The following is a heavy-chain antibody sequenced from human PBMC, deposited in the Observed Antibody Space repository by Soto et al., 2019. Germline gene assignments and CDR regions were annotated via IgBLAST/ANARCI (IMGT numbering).Heavy chain of an antibody. V-gene: IGHV3-21*01. CDR3: ARGLYYYDSSGYYSP. CDR1: GFTFSSYS. CDR2: ISSSSSYI. Sequence: EVQLVESGGGLVKPGGSLRLSCAASGFTFSSYSMNWVRQAPGKGLEWVSSISSSSSYIYYADSVKGRFTISRDNAKNSLYLQMNSLRAEDTAVHYCARGLYYYDSSGYYSPWGQGTVVTVSS. J-gene: IGHJ5*02. D-gene: IGHD3-22*01.